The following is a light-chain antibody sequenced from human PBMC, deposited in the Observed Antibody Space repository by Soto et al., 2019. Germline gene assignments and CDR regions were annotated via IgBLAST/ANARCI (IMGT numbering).Light chain of an antibody. Sequence: AIRMTQSPSSLSASTGDRVTITCRASQGISSYLAWYQQKPGKAPKLLIYAASTLQSGVPSRFSGSGSGTDFTLTISCLQSEDSATYSCQQYYSYPLTFGGGTKVDIK. V-gene: IGKV1-8*01. J-gene: IGKJ4*01. CDR1: QGISSY. CDR2: AAS. CDR3: QQYYSYPLT.